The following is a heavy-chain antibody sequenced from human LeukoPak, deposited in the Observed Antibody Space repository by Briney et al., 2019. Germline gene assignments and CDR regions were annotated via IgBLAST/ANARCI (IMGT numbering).Heavy chain of an antibody. V-gene: IGHV3-48*02. Sequence: GGSLRLSCAASGFTFSSYSMNWVRQAPGKGLEWVSYISTSSSTTYYADSVKGRFTISRDNAKNSLYLQMNSLRDEDTAVYYCARGNYDSSGYYYEYFQHWGQGTLVTVSS. J-gene: IGHJ1*01. CDR1: GFTFSSYS. D-gene: IGHD3-22*01. CDR2: ISTSSSTT. CDR3: ARGNYDSSGYYYEYFQH.